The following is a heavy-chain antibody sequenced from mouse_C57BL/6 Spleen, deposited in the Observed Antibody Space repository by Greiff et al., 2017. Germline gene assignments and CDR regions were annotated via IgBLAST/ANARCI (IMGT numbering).Heavy chain of an antibody. CDR3: ARQDYSNYSWFAY. J-gene: IGHJ3*01. CDR2: IYPGSGST. D-gene: IGHD2-5*01. CDR1: GYTFTSYW. Sequence: QVQLQQPGAELVKPGASVKMSCKASGYTFTSYWITWVKQRPGQGLEWIGDIYPGSGSTNYNEKFKSKAPLTVDTSSSPAYMQLSSLTSEDSAVYYCARQDYSNYSWFAYWGQGTLVTVSA. V-gene: IGHV1-55*01.